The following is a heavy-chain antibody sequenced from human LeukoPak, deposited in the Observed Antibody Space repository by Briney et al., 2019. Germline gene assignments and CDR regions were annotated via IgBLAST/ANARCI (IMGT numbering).Heavy chain of an antibody. Sequence: SGPTLVNPTQTLTLTCTFSGFSLRISEGVGVGWIRQPPGKALVWLGLIYWDDNKRYSPSLRSRLTITKDTSKNQVLLTITNMDPADTATYFCATGGDGRYYQAYDFWGQGTMVTVSS. J-gene: IGHJ3*01. CDR1: GFSLRISEGVG. CDR2: IYWDDNK. CDR3: ATGGDGRYYQAYDF. D-gene: IGHD3-10*01. V-gene: IGHV2-5*02.